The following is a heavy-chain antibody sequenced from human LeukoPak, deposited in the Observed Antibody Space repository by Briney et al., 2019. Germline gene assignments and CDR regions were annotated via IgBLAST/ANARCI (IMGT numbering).Heavy chain of an antibody. CDR2: ISAYNGNT. D-gene: IGHD6-13*01. V-gene: IGHV1-18*01. J-gene: IGHJ6*03. Sequence: ASVKVSCKASGYTFTSCGISWVRQAPGQGLEWMGWISAYNGNTNYAQKLQGRVTMTTDTSTSTAYMELRSLRSDDTAVYYCASARGDLYSSSWSDFYYMDVWGKGTTVTVSS. CDR1: GYTFTSCG. CDR3: ASARGDLYSSSWSDFYYMDV.